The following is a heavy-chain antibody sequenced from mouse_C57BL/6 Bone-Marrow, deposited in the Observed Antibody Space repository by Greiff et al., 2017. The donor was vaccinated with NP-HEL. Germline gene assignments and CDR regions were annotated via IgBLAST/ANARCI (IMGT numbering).Heavy chain of an antibody. CDR3: ARVGGNYGYFDV. D-gene: IGHD1-1*02. Sequence: EVQLQQSGPGMVKPSQSLSLTCTVTGYSITSGYDWHWIRHFPGNKLEWMGYISYSGSTNYNPSLKSRISITHGTSKNHFFLKLNSVTTEDTATYYCARVGGNYGYFDVWGTGTTVTVSS. CDR2: ISYSGST. V-gene: IGHV3-1*01. J-gene: IGHJ1*03. CDR1: GYSITSGYD.